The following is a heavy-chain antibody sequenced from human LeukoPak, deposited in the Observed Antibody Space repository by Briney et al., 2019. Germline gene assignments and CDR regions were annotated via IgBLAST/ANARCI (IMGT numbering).Heavy chain of an antibody. Sequence: PSETLSLTCTVSGGSISSYYWSWIRQPPGKGLEWIGYIYYSGSTNYNPSLKSRVTISVDTSKNQFSLKLSSVTAADTAVYYCARGPDPYYDFWSGYYMSVGFRGWFDPWGQGTLVTASS. CDR1: GGSISSYY. J-gene: IGHJ5*02. V-gene: IGHV4-59*01. CDR2: IYYSGST. D-gene: IGHD3-3*01. CDR3: ARGPDPYYDFWSGYYMSVGFRGWFDP.